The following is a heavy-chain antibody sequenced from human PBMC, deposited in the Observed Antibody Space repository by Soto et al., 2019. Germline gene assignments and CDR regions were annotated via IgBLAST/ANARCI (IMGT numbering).Heavy chain of an antibody. Sequence: GGSLRLSCTASGFTFGDYGMSWFRHAPGKALEWVGFIRSKAYGGTTEYAASVKGRFTISRDDSKSIAYLQMNSLKTEDTAVYYCTSTFIAARLQYYYYGMDVWGQGTTVTVSS. J-gene: IGHJ6*02. CDR2: IRSKAYGGTT. CDR3: TSTFIAARLQYYYYGMDV. CDR1: GFTFGDYG. V-gene: IGHV3-49*03. D-gene: IGHD6-6*01.